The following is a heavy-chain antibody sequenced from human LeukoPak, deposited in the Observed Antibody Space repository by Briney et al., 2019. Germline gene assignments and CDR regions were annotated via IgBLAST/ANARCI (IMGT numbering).Heavy chain of an antibody. D-gene: IGHD3-10*01. V-gene: IGHV3-21*01. J-gene: IGHJ3*02. CDR1: GFTFSNYN. CDR2: ITSSSSYI. Sequence: GGSLRLSCAASGFTFSNYNMNWVRQAPGKGLEWVSAITSSSSYIYYADSVKGRFTIPRDNAKNSLYLQMNSLRAEDTAVYYCALFYYGSGSYGTKPFNIWGQGTMVTVSS. CDR3: ALFYYGSGSYGTKPFNI.